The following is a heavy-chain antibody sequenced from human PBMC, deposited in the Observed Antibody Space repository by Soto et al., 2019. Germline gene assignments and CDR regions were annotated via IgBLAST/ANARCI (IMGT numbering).Heavy chain of an antibody. CDR1: GGSISSSSYY. CDR2: IYYSGST. Sequence: SETLSLTCTVSGGSISSSSYYWGWIRQPPGKGLEWIGSIYYSGSTYHNPSLKCRVTISVDTSKNQFSLKLSSVTAADTAVYYCARHAPYYDFWSGYFETYYYYYGMDVWGQGTTVTVSS. D-gene: IGHD3-3*01. V-gene: IGHV4-39*01. CDR3: ARHAPYYDFWSGYFETYYYYYGMDV. J-gene: IGHJ6*02.